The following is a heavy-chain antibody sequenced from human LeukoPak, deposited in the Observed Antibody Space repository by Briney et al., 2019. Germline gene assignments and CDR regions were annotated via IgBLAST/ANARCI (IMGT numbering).Heavy chain of an antibody. Sequence: GGSLRLSYAASGFTFSGYAMNWVRQAPGKGLEWVSGISGSGAGTYYADSVKGRFTISGDNSKNTLYLQMNSLRADDTAVYYCAKMVRKFYTISYSFDYWGQGTLVTVSS. V-gene: IGHV3-23*01. CDR3: AKMVRKFYTISYSFDY. CDR2: ISGSGAGT. D-gene: IGHD2-8*01. J-gene: IGHJ4*02. CDR1: GFTFSGYA.